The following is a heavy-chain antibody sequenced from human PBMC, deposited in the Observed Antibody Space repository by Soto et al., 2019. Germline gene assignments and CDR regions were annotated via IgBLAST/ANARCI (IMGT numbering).Heavy chain of an antibody. CDR2: IKSKIDGGTT. V-gene: IGHV3-15*01. Sequence: EVQLVESGGGLVNPGGSLRLSCAVSGLTFSSAWMTWVRQAPGKGLEWVGRIKSKIDGGTTDYAAPVKGRFAVSRDDSKNAVYLQINSLKTDDTAVYYCTTVIAPHGICIPYLGQGTLVTVSS. CDR3: TTVIAPHGICIPY. J-gene: IGHJ4*02. D-gene: IGHD6-13*01. CDR1: GLTFSSAW.